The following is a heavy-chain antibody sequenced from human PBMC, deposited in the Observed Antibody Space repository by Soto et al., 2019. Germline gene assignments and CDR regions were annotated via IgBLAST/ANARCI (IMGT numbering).Heavy chain of an antibody. D-gene: IGHD3-3*01. V-gene: IGHV3-15*07. Sequence: VQLVESGGGLVKPGGSLRLSCAASGFTFNNAWMNWVRQAPGKGLEWAGHIKSKTDGGTTDYAAPVKGRFTISRDDSKNTLYLQMDSLKTEDTAVYYCTTAYYAFWSGYAFDYWGQGTLVTVSS. CDR2: IKSKTDGGTT. CDR1: GFTFNNAW. CDR3: TTAYYAFWSGYAFDY. J-gene: IGHJ4*02.